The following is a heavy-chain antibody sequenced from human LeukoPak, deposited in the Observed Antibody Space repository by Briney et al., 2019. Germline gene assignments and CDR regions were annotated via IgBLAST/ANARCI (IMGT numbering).Heavy chain of an antibody. V-gene: IGHV4-39*07. CDR2: IYYSGST. Sequence: KPSETLSLTCTVSGGSISRSRYYWGWIRQPPGKGLEWIGSIYYSGSTYYNPSLKSRVTISLDTSKNQFSLKLSSVTAADTAVYYCAREGRKYCSSTSCSEGFDYWGQGTLVTVSS. D-gene: IGHD2-2*01. CDR3: AREGRKYCSSTSCSEGFDY. CDR1: GGSISRSRYY. J-gene: IGHJ4*02.